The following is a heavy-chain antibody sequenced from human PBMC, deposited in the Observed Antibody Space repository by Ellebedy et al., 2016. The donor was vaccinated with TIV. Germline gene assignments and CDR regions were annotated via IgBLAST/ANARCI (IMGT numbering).Heavy chain of an antibody. CDR1: GFTFSNFW. CDR3: SSSGRRAFDI. Sequence: GESLKISCAASGFTFSNFWMSWVRQAPGKGLERVANIKQDGSEKYYVDSVKGRFTISRDNAKNSLYLQMNSLRAEDTAVYYCSSSGRRAFDIWGQGTMVTVSS. CDR2: IKQDGSEK. V-gene: IGHV3-7*01. J-gene: IGHJ3*02. D-gene: IGHD6-19*01.